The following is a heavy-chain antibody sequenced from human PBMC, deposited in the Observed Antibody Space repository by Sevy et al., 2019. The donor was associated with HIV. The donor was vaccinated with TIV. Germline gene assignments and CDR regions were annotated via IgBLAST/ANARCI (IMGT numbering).Heavy chain of an antibody. CDR3: ATGAGL. V-gene: IGHV3-7*01. Sequence: GGSLRLSCVVSGLTFSNYWMIWVRQAPGKGLEWVANIKEDGSEKYYLFSVKDRFTISRDNAKNSLFLQMNSLRVDDTGVYYCATGAGLWGQGTLVTVSS. CDR2: IKEDGSEK. D-gene: IGHD6-19*01. CDR1: GLTFSNYW. J-gene: IGHJ4*02.